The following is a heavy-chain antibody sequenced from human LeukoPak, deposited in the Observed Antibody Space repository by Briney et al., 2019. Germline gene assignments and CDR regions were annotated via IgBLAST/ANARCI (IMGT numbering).Heavy chain of an antibody. CDR1: GFTFSNDA. CDR3: ARAVDTAMSRMVTPYYFDY. Sequence: GGSLRLSCAASGFTFSNDAMTWVRQAPGKGLEWVSSISSSSSYIYYADSVKGRFTISRGNAKNSLYLQMNSLRAEDTAVYYCARAVDTAMSRMVTPYYFDYWGQGTLVTVSS. D-gene: IGHD5-18*01. CDR2: ISSSSSYI. J-gene: IGHJ4*02. V-gene: IGHV3-21*01.